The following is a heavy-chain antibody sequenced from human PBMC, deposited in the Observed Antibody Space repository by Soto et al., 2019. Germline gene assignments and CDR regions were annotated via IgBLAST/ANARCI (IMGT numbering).Heavy chain of an antibody. CDR3: ARDFPVAGTPNWFGP. Sequence: PGGSLRLSCAASGFTFSSYGMHWVRQAPGKGLEWVAVIWYDGSNKYYADSVKGRFTISRDNSKNTLYLQMNSLRAEDTAVYYCARDFPVAGTPNWFGPWGQGTLVTVS. V-gene: IGHV3-33*01. CDR2: IWYDGSNK. D-gene: IGHD6-19*01. J-gene: IGHJ5*02. CDR1: GFTFSSYG.